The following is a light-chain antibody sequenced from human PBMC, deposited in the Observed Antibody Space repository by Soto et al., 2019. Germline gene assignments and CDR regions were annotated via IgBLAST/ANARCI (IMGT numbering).Light chain of an antibody. CDR1: TGAVGGYNY. V-gene: IGLV2-11*01. CDR2: GVT. CDR3: CSYAGSPSYTLL. J-gene: IGLJ2*01. Sequence: QAALTQPRSVSVSPGQSLTISCTGTTGAVGGYNYVSWYQQHPGKAPKLMIYGVTKPPSGVPDRFSGSKSGNKASLTISGLPAEDEADYDCCSYAGSPSYTLLFGGGTKLTVL.